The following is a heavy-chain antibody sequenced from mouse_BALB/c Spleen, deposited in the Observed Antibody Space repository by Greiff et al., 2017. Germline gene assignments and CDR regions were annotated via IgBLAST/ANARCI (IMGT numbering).Heavy chain of an antibody. V-gene: IGHV2-9*02. J-gene: IGHJ4*01. CDR1: GFSLTSYG. Sequence: VQLVESGPGLVAPSQSLSITCTVSGFSLTSYGVHWVRQPPGKGLEWLGVIWAGGSTNYNSALMSRLSISKDNSKSQVFLKMNSLQTDDTAMYYCARVFITTVVGAMDYWGQGTSVTVSS. CDR3: ARVFITTVVGAMDY. D-gene: IGHD1-1*01. CDR2: IWAGGST.